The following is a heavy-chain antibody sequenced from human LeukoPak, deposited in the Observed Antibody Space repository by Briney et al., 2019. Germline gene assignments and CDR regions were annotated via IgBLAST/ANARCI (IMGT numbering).Heavy chain of an antibody. J-gene: IGHJ1*01. Sequence: SETLSLTCSVSGGSIRTNTNYWGWNSSNYWGWIRQPPGKGLEWIGSIHYSGTTYYHPSLQSRLTISVDTSKNQFSLKLSSVTAADTAVYYCARGCSSSWYRYFQHWGQGTLVTVSS. CDR2: IHYSGTT. CDR3: ARGCSSSWYRYFQH. V-gene: IGHV4-39*01. CDR1: GGSIRTNTNYWGWNSSNY. D-gene: IGHD6-13*01.